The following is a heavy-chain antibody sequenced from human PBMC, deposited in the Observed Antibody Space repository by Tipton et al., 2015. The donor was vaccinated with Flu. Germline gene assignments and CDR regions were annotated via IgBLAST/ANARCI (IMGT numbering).Heavy chain of an antibody. CDR2: ISSSSSYI. J-gene: IGHJ4*02. V-gene: IGHV3-21*04. D-gene: IGHD6-13*01. CDR3: AKATEEGVAAAGYYFDY. Sequence: GSLRLSCAASGFTFSSYSMNWVRQAPGKGLEWVSSISSSSSYIYYADSVKGRFTISRDNAKNSLYLQMNSLRAEDTALYYCAKATEEGVAAAGYYFDYWGQGTLVTVSS. CDR1: GFTFSSYS.